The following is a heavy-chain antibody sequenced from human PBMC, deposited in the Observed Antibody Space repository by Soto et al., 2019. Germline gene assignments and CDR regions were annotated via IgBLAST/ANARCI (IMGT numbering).Heavy chain of an antibody. CDR2: IHSFGST. J-gene: IGHJ5*02. D-gene: IGHD6-19*01. Sequence: QVQLQESGPGLVKPSGTLSLTCAVSGGSVSSDKWWSWVRQPPGKGLEWLGEIHSFGSTNYNPSLKSRVTILLVKPKTQFSVKLTSVTAAATAVYFCVGQWLAGYGAFGPWGQGTLVTGSS. V-gene: IGHV4-4*02. CDR3: VGQWLAGYGAFGP. CDR1: GGSVSSDKW.